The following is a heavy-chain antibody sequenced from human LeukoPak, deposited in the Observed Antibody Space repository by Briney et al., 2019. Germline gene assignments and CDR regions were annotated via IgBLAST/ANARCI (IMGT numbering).Heavy chain of an antibody. J-gene: IGHJ4*02. Sequence: SETLSLTCTVSGGSISSSSYYWGWIRQPPGKGLEWIGSIYYSGSTYYNPSLKSRVTISVDTSKNQFSLKLSSVTAADTAVYYCARDMYYYDSSGYYDYWGQGTLVTVSS. CDR1: GGSISSSSYY. CDR2: IYYSGST. CDR3: ARDMYYYDSSGYYDY. V-gene: IGHV4-39*07. D-gene: IGHD3-22*01.